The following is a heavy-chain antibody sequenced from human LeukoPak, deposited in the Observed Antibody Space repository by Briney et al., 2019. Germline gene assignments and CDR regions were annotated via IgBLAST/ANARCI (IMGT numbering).Heavy chain of an antibody. CDR3: ASTATCSF. D-gene: IGHD2-2*01. J-gene: IGHJ3*01. CDR1: GFTFSNYW. Sequence: PGGSLRLSCAASGFTFSNYWMTWVRQAPGKGLEWVANIKQDGSEQNYVDSVKGRFTISRDNAQNSLYLQMNSLRAEDTAVYYCASTATCSFWGQGTMVTVSS. V-gene: IGHV3-7*01. CDR2: IKQDGSEQ.